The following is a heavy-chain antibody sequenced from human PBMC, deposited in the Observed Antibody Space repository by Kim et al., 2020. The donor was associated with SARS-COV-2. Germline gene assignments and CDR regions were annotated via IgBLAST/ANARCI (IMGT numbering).Heavy chain of an antibody. J-gene: IGHJ6*03. CDR1: GGTFSSYA. V-gene: IGHV1-69*04. Sequence: SVKVSCQASGGTFSSYAISWVRQAPGQGLEWMGRIIPILGIANYAQKFQGRVTITADKSTSTAYMELSSLRSEDTAVYYCARVRYSSSPYYYYYYIDVW. D-gene: IGHD6-6*01. CDR3: ARVRYSSSPYYYYYYIDV. CDR2: IIPILGIA.